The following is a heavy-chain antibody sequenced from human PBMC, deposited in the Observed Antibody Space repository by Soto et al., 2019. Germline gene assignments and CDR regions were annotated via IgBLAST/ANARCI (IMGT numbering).Heavy chain of an antibody. D-gene: IGHD6-13*01. J-gene: IGHJ5*02. Sequence: QVQLVQSGAEVKQPGSSVKVSCKASGGTFSSYAISWVRQAPGPGLEWMGGIIPIFGTASYAQKFPGRATRTADESTSTAYMELSSLRSEDTAVYYCARTQQREPIYPYNWFDPWGQGTLVTVAS. CDR3: ARTQQREPIYPYNWFDP. CDR2: IIPIFGTA. CDR1: GGTFSSYA. V-gene: IGHV1-69*01.